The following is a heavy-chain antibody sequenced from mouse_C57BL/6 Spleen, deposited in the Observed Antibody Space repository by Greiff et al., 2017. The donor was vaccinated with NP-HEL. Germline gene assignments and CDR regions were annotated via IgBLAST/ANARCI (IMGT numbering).Heavy chain of an antibody. Sequence: VQLQQSGAELVRPGASVKLSCKASGYTFTDYYINWVKQRPGQGLEWIARIYPGSGNTYYNEKFKGKATLTAEKSSSTAYMQLSSLTSEDSAVYFCARQTYYGSSWGDYWGQGTTLTVSS. V-gene: IGHV1-76*01. CDR2: IYPGSGNT. D-gene: IGHD1-1*01. J-gene: IGHJ2*01. CDR1: GYTFTDYY. CDR3: ARQTYYGSSWGDY.